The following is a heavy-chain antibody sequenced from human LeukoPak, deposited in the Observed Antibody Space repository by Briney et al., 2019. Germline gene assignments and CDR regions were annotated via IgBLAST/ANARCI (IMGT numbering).Heavy chain of an antibody. CDR3: ARDVQWLVLKSYFDY. CDR1: GYTFTGYY. V-gene: IGHV1-2*02. D-gene: IGHD6-19*01. CDR2: INPNSGGT. J-gene: IGHJ4*02. Sequence: ASVKVSCKASGYTFTGYYMHWVRQAPGQGREWMGWINPNSGGTNYAQKFQGRVTMTRDTSISTAYMELSRLRSDDTAVYYCARDVQWLVLKSYFDYWGQGTLVTVSS.